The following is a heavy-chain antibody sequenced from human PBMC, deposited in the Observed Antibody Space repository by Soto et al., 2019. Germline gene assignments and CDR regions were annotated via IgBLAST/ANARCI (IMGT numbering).Heavy chain of an antibody. J-gene: IGHJ4*02. D-gene: IGHD5-12*01. CDR1: GFTFSSYG. CDR2: IWYDGSNK. Sequence: QVQLVESGGGVVQPGRSLRLSCAASGFTFSSYGMHWVRQAPGKGLEWVAVIWYDGSNKYYADSVKGRFTISRDNSKNTLYLQMNSLRAEDTAVYYCARDQGIVATIINGYYFDYWGQGTLVTVSS. CDR3: ARDQGIVATIINGYYFDY. V-gene: IGHV3-33*01.